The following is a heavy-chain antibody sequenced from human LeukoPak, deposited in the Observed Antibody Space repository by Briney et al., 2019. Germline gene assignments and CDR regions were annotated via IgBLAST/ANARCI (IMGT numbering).Heavy chain of an antibody. V-gene: IGHV4-4*07. CDR1: GGSISSYY. CDR3: AREGLELELPGDNMDV. CDR2: IYTSGST. Sequence: SETLSLTCTVSGGSISSYYWSWIRQPAGKGLEWIGRIYTSGSTNYNPSLKSRVTMSVDTSKNQFSLKLSSVTAADTAVYYCAREGLELELPGDNMDVWGKGTTVTVSS. J-gene: IGHJ6*03. D-gene: IGHD1-7*01.